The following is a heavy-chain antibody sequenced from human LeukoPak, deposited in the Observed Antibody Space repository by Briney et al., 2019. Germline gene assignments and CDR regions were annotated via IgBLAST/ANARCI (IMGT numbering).Heavy chain of an antibody. D-gene: IGHD6-19*01. CDR2: ISSTSSYI. CDR3: ARVSQWLVPY. Sequence: PGGSLRLSCVASGFTLSDYYMSWIRQAPGKGLEWVSYISSTSSYINYADSVKGRFAISRDNAKNSLFLQMNSLRAEDTAVYYCARVSQWLVPYWGQGTLVTVSS. J-gene: IGHJ4*02. CDR1: GFTLSDYY. V-gene: IGHV3-11*05.